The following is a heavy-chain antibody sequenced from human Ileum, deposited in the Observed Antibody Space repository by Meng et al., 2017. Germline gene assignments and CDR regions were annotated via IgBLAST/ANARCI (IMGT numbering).Heavy chain of an antibody. J-gene: IGHJ5*02. Sequence: QGQVKRWGPGLVAPLGTLSLTRAVSGPSTRSFNWWSWVRQPPGKGLGWSAEMILGGSPNYNPSLKSRVTMSVENSNDHLSLQLTSVTAADTAVYYCAHIFDPWGQGILVTVSS. V-gene: IGHV4-4*02. CDR3: AHIFDP. CDR2: MILGGSP. CDR1: GPSTRSFNW. D-gene: IGHD3-3*02.